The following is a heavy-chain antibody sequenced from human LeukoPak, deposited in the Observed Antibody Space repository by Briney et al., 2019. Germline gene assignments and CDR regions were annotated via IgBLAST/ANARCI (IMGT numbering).Heavy chain of an antibody. J-gene: IGHJ4*02. D-gene: IGHD4-23*01. V-gene: IGHV3-30*03. Sequence: GGSLRLSCAASGFTFSSYGMHWVRQAPGKGLEWVAVISYDGNNKYYADSVKGRFTISRDNAKNSLYLQMNSLRAEDTAVYYCARDSYYGGTQDYWGQGTLVTVSS. CDR1: GFTFSSYG. CDR2: ISYDGNNK. CDR3: ARDSYYGGTQDY.